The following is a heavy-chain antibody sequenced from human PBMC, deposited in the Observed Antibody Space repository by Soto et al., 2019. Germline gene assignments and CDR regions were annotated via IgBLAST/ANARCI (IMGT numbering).Heavy chain of an antibody. CDR3: AMLGGWSGGSSDMDV. V-gene: IGHV3-72*01. CDR1: GLIFSDYH. Sequence: EVQLVESGGGFVQPGGSLRLSCAASGLIFSDYHMDWVRQAPGKGLEWVGRIRRKANSYTTEYAASVKGRFTISRDDSKNSLYLQMNSLKTEDTAVYYCAMLGGWSGGSSDMDVWGQGTTVTVSS. D-gene: IGHD6-19*01. CDR2: IRRKANSYTT. J-gene: IGHJ6*02.